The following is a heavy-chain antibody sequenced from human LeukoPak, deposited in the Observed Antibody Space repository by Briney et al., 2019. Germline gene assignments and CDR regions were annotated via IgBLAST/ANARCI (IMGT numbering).Heavy chain of an antibody. CDR2: IYYSGST. J-gene: IGHJ5*02. CDR3: ARLESPGWFDP. Sequence: SETLSLNGTGSSGSISGYYWSWIRQPPGKGLEWLGCIYYSGSTNYNPSLKSRVTISVDTSKNQFSLKLSSVTAADTAVYYCARLESPGWFDPWGQGALVTVSS. D-gene: IGHD3-3*01. CDR1: SGSISGYY. V-gene: IGHV4-59*01.